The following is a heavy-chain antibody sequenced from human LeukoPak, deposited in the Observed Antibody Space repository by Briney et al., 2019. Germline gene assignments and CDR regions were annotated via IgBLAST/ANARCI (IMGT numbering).Heavy chain of an antibody. V-gene: IGHV4-61*02. CDR2: IYTSGST. J-gene: IGHJ4*02. Sequence: RPSETLSLTCTVSGGSISSGSYYWNWIRQPAGKGLEWIGRIYTSGSTNYNLSLKSRVTISVDTSKNQFSLKLSSVTAADTAVYYCARGGGYNPYYWGQGTLVTVSS. CDR1: GGSISSGSYY. CDR3: ARGGGYNPYY. D-gene: IGHD5-24*01.